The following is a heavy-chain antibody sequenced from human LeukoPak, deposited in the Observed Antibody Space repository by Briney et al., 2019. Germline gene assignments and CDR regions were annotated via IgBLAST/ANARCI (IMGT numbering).Heavy chain of an antibody. J-gene: IGHJ3*02. CDR2: IYYSGST. CDR3: ARACAYCRGAPDAFDI. D-gene: IGHD2-21*02. CDR1: GGSISSYY. V-gene: IGHV4-59*08. Sequence: SETQSLTCTVSGGSISSYYWSWIRQPPGKGLEWIGYIYYSGSTNYNPSLKSRVTISVDTSKSQFSLKLSSVTAADTAVYYCARACAYCRGAPDAFDIWGQGTLVTVSS.